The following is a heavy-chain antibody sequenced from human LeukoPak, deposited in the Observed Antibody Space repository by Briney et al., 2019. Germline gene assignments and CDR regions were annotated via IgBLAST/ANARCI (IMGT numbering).Heavy chain of an antibody. J-gene: IGHJ6*03. Sequence: ASVKVSCKASGYTFTIYYIHWVRQAPGQGLEWMGLINPSGGSTNYAQKFQGRVTMTRDTSTSTVYMELSSLRSEDTAVYYCARGPRITLIRGGQWYYYMDVWGKGTTVTVSS. V-gene: IGHV1-46*01. D-gene: IGHD3-10*01. CDR3: ARGPRITLIRGGQWYYYMDV. CDR2: INPSGGST. CDR1: GYTFTIYY.